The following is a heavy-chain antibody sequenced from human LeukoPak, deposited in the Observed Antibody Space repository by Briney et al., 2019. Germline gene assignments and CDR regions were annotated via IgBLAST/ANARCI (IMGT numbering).Heavy chain of an antibody. Sequence: GGALRLSCAASGFTLSGFTMNWVRHVRGRGLEWVSAISRGSSRIFYADSVRGRFTISRDHAMNSLYLHMNILRADDTATYYCVIIPNNANFPNLFDSSGQGILVTVSS. CDR3: VIIPNNANFPNLFDS. V-gene: IGHV3-21*01. CDR2: ISRGSSRI. D-gene: IGHD1-14*01. J-gene: IGHJ5*01. CDR1: GFTLSGFT.